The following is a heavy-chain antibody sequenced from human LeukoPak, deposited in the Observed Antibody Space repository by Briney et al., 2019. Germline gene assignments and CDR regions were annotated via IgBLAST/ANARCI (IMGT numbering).Heavy chain of an antibody. CDR3: ARDLDGEWLTRGY. J-gene: IGHJ4*02. V-gene: IGHV3-48*02. CDR2: ISSSSNTI. Sequence: GGSLRLSCAASGFIFSRYSMNWVRQAPGKGLEWISYISSSSNTIYYADSVKGRFTISRDNAKNSLYLQMNSLRDGDTALYYCARDLDGEWLTRGYSGQATLVTAPS. CDR1: GFIFSRYS. D-gene: IGHD3-10*01.